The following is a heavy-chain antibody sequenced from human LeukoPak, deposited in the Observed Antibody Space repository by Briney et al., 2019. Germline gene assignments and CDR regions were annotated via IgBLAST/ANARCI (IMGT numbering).Heavy chain of an antibody. D-gene: IGHD1-1*01. CDR3: AKQLGTNYYMDV. Sequence: GGSLRLSCAASGFTFSSYAMHWVRQAPGKGLEWVAVISYDGSNKYYADSVKGRFTISRDNSKNTLYLQMNSLSAEDTAVYYCAKQLGTNYYMDVWGKGTTVTISS. J-gene: IGHJ6*03. CDR2: ISYDGSNK. V-gene: IGHV3-30*04. CDR1: GFTFSSYA.